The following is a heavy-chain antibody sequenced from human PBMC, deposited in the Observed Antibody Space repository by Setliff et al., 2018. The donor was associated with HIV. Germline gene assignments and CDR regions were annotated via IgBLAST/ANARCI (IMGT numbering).Heavy chain of an antibody. CDR3: AREGDGIDF. CDR1: GGSITSTTYY. V-gene: IGHV4-39*02. D-gene: IGHD2-21*02. Sequence: SETLSLTCTVSGGSITSTTYYWGWIRQPPGKGLEWIGTIHYTWNTYHNPSLKSRVTISVEASKNQISLKLTAVTAADSAVYYCAREGDGIDFWGQGTLVTVSS. J-gene: IGHJ4*02. CDR2: IHYTWNT.